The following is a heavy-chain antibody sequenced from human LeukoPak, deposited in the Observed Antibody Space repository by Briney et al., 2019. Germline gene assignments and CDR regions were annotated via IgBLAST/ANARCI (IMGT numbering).Heavy chain of an antibody. CDR2: IYHSGST. J-gene: IGHJ5*02. CDR3: ARPYQLPADVFDP. V-gene: IGHV4-30-2*01. Sequence: PSETLSLTCTVSGGSISSGGYYWSWIRQPPGKGLEWIGYIYHSGSTYYNPSLKSRVTISVDTSKNQFSLKLSSVTAADTAVYYCARPYQLPADVFDPWGQGTLVTVSS. CDR1: GGSISSGGYY. D-gene: IGHD2-2*01.